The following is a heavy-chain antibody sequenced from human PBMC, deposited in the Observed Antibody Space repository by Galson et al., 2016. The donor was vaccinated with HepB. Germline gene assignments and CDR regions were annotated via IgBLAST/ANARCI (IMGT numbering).Heavy chain of an antibody. J-gene: IGHJ4*02. Sequence: SLRLSCAASGFIFSNFGFHWVRQAPGKGLEWVSSISPSSDYIYHADLVKGRFTISRDNAKKSLYLQMSSLRGDDTAIYYCVRNLFTGGADYSVDYRGQGTPVTVSA. V-gene: IGHV3-21*01. CDR1: GFIFSNFG. D-gene: IGHD4-11*01. CDR2: ISPSSDYI. CDR3: VRNLFTGGADYSVDY.